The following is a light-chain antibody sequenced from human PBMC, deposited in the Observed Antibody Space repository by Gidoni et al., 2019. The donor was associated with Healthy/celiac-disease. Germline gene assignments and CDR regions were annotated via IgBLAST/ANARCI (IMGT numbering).Light chain of an antibody. CDR1: QSVSSSY. CDR2: GAA. CDR3: QQYGSSPYT. V-gene: IGKV3-20*01. Sequence: EIVLTQSPGTLSLSPGERATLSCRASQSVSSSYLAWYQQKPGQSPRLLISGAASRATGIPDRFSGIGSGTDFTLTISRLEPEDFAVYYCQQYGSSPYTFGQGTKLEI. J-gene: IGKJ2*01.